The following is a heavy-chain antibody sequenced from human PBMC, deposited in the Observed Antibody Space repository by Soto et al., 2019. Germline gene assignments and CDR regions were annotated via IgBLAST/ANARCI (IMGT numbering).Heavy chain of an antibody. Sequence: ASVKVSCKASGYTFTSYAMHWVRQAPGQRLEWMGWINAGNGNTKYSQKFQGRVTTTRDTSASTAYMELSSLRSEDTAVYYCARDPGYCSSTSFYTDAFEIWGQATMVTVSS. CDR3: ARDPGYCSSTSFYTDAFEI. V-gene: IGHV1-3*01. D-gene: IGHD2-2*02. CDR1: GYTFTSYA. J-gene: IGHJ3*02. CDR2: INAGNGNT.